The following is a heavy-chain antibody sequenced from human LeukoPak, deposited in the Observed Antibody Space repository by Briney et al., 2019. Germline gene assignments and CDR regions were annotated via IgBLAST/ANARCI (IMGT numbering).Heavy chain of an antibody. V-gene: IGHV1-2*02. J-gene: IGHJ4*02. CDR2: INPNSGGT. Sequence: ASVKVSCKASGYTSTGYYMHWVRQAPGQGLEWMGWINPNSGGTNYAQKFQGRATMTRDTSISTAYMELSRLRSDDTAVYYCASRSAAGTPFFDYWGQGTLVTVSS. CDR3: ASRSAAGTPFFDY. D-gene: IGHD6-13*01. CDR1: GYTSTGYY.